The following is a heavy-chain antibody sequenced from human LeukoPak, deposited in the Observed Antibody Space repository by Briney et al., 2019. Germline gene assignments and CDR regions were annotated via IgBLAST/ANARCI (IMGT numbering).Heavy chain of an antibody. CDR3: ARGSNYMDV. CDR1: GFNVSTSY. D-gene: IGHD4-11*01. Sequence: PGGSLRLSCAASGFNVSTSYMSWVRQFPGKGLEWVSVIYSGGNTYHIDSVKGRFTISRDNSKNTLFLQMNSLRAEDTAIYYCARGSNYMDVWGKGTTVPVSS. CDR2: IYSGGNT. J-gene: IGHJ6*03. V-gene: IGHV3-53*01.